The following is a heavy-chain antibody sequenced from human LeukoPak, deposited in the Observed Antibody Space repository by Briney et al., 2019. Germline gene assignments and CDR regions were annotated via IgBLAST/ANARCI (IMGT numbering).Heavy chain of an antibody. D-gene: IGHD6-19*01. J-gene: IGHJ4*02. V-gene: IGHV3-23*01. CDR3: AKGIAVAGRFDY. CDR2: ISGSGGST. CDR1: GFTFSSYA. Sequence: PGGSLRLSCGASGFTFSSYAMSWVRQAPGKGLEWVSAISGSGGSTYYADSVKGRFTISRDNSKNTLYLQMNSLRAEDTAVYYCAKGIAVAGRFDYWGQGTLVTVSS.